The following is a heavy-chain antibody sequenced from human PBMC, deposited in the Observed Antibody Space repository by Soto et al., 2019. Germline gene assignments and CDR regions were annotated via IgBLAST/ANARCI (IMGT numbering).Heavy chain of an antibody. D-gene: IGHD3-10*01. CDR3: ARAKSFEFQNWFDP. V-gene: IGHV4-59*13. Sequence: SETLSLTCTVTGCSIITYYWSWIRQPPGKGLEWIGHIYYTGNTNYNPSLKSRVTISVDTSTNRFSLRLRSVSAADTAVYYCARAKSFEFQNWFDPWGQGTLVTVSS. J-gene: IGHJ5*02. CDR1: GCSIITYY. CDR2: IYYTGNT.